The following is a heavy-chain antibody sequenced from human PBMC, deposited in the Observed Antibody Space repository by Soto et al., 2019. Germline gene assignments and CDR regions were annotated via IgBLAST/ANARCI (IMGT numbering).Heavy chain of an antibody. CDR3: ARHLDSGGNVYFDY. V-gene: IGHV4-39*01. Sequence: SETLSLTCSVCGGCITSSASYCCRIRQPPGKGLEWIGSMYSSGNTYYGPSLKSRVTISADMSKNHFSLKLSSVTAADTAVYYCARHLDSGGNVYFDYWGQGTLVTVSS. CDR2: MYSSGNT. J-gene: IGHJ4*02. CDR1: GGCITSSASY. D-gene: IGHD4-17*01.